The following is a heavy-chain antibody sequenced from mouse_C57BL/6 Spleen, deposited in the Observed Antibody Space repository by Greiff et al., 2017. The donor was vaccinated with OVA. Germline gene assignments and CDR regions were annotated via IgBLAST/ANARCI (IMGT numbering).Heavy chain of an antibody. CDR2: IHPNSGST. J-gene: IGHJ2*01. CDR1: GYTFTSYW. V-gene: IGHV1-64*01. CDR3: ARIDWDGGHYFDY. D-gene: IGHD4-1*01. Sequence: QVQLQQPGAELVKPGASVKLSCKASGYTFTSYWMHWVKQRPGQGLEWIGMIHPNSGSTNYNEKFKSKATLTVDKSSSTAYMQLSSLTSEDSAVYYCARIDWDGGHYFDYWGQGTTLTVSS.